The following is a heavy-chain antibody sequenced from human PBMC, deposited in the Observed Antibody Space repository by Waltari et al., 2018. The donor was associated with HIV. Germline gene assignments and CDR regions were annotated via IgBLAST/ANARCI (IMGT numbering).Heavy chain of an antibody. D-gene: IGHD3-3*01. V-gene: IGHV3-74*03. CDR1: GFTFSRYW. CDR3: ARESPDGLYMEWLPTDY. CDR2: VNIDETTT. J-gene: IGHJ4*02. Sequence: EEQLMESGGGLVQPGGSLSVSCAASGFTFSRYWMHWVRQAPGKGLGWVSRVNIDETTTTYAESVKGRFTISRDNAKDTLYLQMNSLRVEDTAIYYCARESPDGLYMEWLPTDYWDQGTLVTVSS.